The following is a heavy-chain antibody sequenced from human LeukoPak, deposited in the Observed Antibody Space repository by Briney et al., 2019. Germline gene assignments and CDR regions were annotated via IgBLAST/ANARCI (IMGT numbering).Heavy chain of an antibody. D-gene: IGHD6-19*01. Sequence: SGTLSLTCAVSGGSISSSNWWSWVRQPPGKGLEWIGQIYHSGSTNYNPSLKSRVTISVDKSKNQFSLKLSSVTAADTAVYYCARVKAVAGTYQPWYSFDYWGQGTLVTVSS. CDR3: ARVKAVAGTYQPWYSFDY. CDR1: GGSISSSNW. CDR2: IYHSGST. V-gene: IGHV4-4*02. J-gene: IGHJ4*02.